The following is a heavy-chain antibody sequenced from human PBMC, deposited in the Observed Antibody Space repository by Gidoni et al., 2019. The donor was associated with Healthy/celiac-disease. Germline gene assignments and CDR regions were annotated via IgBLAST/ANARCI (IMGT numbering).Heavy chain of an antibody. V-gene: IGHV5-10-1*03. CDR1: GYSCTSYC. J-gene: IGHJ6*02. CDR2: IDPSDSYT. CDR3: ARALLYCSGGSCYSQTYSYGMDV. Sequence: EVQLVQSGAEVRKPGETLRISCKGSGYSCTSYCISWVRQMPGKGLEWMGRIDPSDSYTNYSPSFQGHVTISADKSISTAYLQWSSLKASDTAMYYCARALLYCSGGSCYSQTYSYGMDVWGQGTTVTVSS. D-gene: IGHD2-15*01.